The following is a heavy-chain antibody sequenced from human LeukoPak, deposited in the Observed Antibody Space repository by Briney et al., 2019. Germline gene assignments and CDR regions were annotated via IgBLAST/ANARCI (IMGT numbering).Heavy chain of an antibody. J-gene: IGHJ4*02. CDR3: ARDIVNGPLVISLES. D-gene: IGHD2-21*01. CDR2: ISSGGNTQ. V-gene: IGHV3-48*03. CDR1: GFSLSSYE. Sequence: GGSLRLSCAASGFSLSSYEMNWIRQVPGKGLEWVSHISSGGNTQYYADSVRGRFTMSRDDAKNSLDLQMDSLRIEDTGVYYCARDIVNGPLVISLESWGQGARVTVSS.